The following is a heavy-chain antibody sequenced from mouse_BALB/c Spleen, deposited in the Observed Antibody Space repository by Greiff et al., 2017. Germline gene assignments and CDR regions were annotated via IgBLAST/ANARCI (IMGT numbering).Heavy chain of an antibody. CDR3: ASHYPFAY. J-gene: IGHJ3*01. D-gene: IGHD1-2*01. V-gene: IGHV2-2*02. CDR1: GFSLTSYG. Sequence: VKLMESGPGLVQPSQSLSITCTVSGFSLTSYGVHWVRQSPGKGLEWLGVIWSGGSTDYNAAFISRLSISKDNSKSQVFFKMNSLQANDTAIYCCASHYPFAYWGQGTLVTVSA. CDR2: IWSGGST.